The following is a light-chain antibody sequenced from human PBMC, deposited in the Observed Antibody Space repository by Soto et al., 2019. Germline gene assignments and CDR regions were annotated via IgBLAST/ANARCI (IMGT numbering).Light chain of an antibody. CDR1: QSISSW. CDR2: DAS. V-gene: IGKV1-5*01. CDR3: QHYNSFGT. J-gene: IGKJ1*01. Sequence: DIQITQSPSTLSSSVGDRVTITCRASQSISSWLAWYQQKPGKAPKLLIYDASSLESGVPSRFSGSGSGTEFTLTISSLQPDDFATYYCQHYNSFGTFGQGTKVDIK.